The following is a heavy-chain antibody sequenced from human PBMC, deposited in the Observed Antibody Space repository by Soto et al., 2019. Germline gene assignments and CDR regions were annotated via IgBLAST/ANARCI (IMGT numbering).Heavy chain of an antibody. J-gene: IGHJ4*02. CDR2: ISGSGGTT. CDR1: GFTFSNYA. V-gene: IGHV3-23*01. CDR3: AKFFGEKGSNSGLPWSFHY. D-gene: IGHD6-25*01. Sequence: EVQLLESGGGLVQPGRSLRLSCAASGFTFSNYAMSWVRQAPGQGLEWVAAISGSGGTTYYADSVKGRFTISRDNSKNALFLQMNSLRAEDAAVYYCAKFFGEKGSNSGLPWSFHYWGQGTLVTVSS.